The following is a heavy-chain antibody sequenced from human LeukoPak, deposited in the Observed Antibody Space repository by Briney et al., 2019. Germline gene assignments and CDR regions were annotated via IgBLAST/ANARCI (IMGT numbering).Heavy chain of an antibody. CDR1: GFTFRDYW. V-gene: IGHV3-7*03. CDR3: ARDQYELRSYYYGMDA. Sequence: GGSLRLSCAASGFTFRDYWMTWVREAPGKGLEWVANIKRDGSEKYYVDSVRGRFIISRDNAKNSLYLQMNGLRVEDTAVYYCARDQYELRSYYYGMDAWGKGTTVSVSS. J-gene: IGHJ6*04. CDR2: IKRDGSEK. D-gene: IGHD2-2*01.